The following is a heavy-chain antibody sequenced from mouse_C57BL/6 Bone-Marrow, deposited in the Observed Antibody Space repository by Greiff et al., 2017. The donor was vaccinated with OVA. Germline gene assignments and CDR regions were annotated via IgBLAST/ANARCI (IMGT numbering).Heavy chain of an antibody. V-gene: IGHV5-4*01. CDR2: ISDGGSYT. D-gene: IGHD4-1*01. J-gene: IGHJ4*01. Sequence: EVKLQESGGGLVKPGGSLKLSCAASGFTFSSYAMSWVRQTPEKRLEWVATISDGGSYTYYPDNVKGRFTISRDNAKNNLYLQMSHLKSEDTAMYYCARDWDNYAMDYWGQGTSVTVSS. CDR3: ARDWDNYAMDY. CDR1: GFTFSSYA.